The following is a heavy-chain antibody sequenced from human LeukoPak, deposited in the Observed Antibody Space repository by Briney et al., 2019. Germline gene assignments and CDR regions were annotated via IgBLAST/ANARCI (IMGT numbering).Heavy chain of an antibody. CDR3: ARRAKTERGYSYGLDS. D-gene: IGHD5-18*01. CDR1: GFTFSSYS. J-gene: IGHJ4*02. V-gene: IGHV3-21*01. CDR2: ISLSSAYI. Sequence: GGSLRLSCAASGFTFSSYSMNWVRQAPGKGLEWVSSISLSSAYIYYADSVKGRITISRGNAKNSLYLQMDSLRAEDTGVYYCARRAKTERGYSYGLDSWGQGTLVTVSS.